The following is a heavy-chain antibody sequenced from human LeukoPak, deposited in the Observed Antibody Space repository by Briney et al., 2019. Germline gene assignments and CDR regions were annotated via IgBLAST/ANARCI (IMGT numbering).Heavy chain of an antibody. D-gene: IGHD2-21*01. V-gene: IGHV1-69*13. J-gene: IGHJ6*03. CDR3: AAHIYGPGNYYMDV. Sequence: SVKVSCKDSGGTFSSYAISWVRQAPGQGLEWMGGIIPIFGTANYAQKFQGRVTITADESTSTAYMELSSLRSEDTAVYYCAAHIYGPGNYYMDVWGKGTTVTISS. CDR1: GGTFSSYA. CDR2: IIPIFGTA.